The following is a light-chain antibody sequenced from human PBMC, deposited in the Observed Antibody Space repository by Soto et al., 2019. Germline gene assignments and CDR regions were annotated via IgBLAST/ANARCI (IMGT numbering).Light chain of an antibody. J-gene: IGKJ1*01. V-gene: IGKV1-5*01. CDR2: DAS. Sequence: DIQMTQSPSTLSASVGDRVTITCRASQSISNWLAWYQQKPGKAPKLLIYDASSLESGVSLRFSGSGSGTEFTLTISSLQPDDFATYYCQKYNSYSRTCGQGTKGDIK. CDR1: QSISNW. CDR3: QKYNSYSRT.